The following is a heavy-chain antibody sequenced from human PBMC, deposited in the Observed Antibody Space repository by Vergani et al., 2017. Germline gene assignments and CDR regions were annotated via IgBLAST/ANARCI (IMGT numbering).Heavy chain of an antibody. D-gene: IGHD1-1*01. V-gene: IGHV5-51*01. CDR1: EYSFGNYW. Sequence: EVELVQSGPEMRKPGESLKISCKGSEYSFGNYWIGWVRQMPGKGLEWMGIIYPADSDTRYSPSFQGQVTISADKSISTAFLQWDSLKASDTALYYCARHTTYTDSWGQEPLVTVS. CDR2: IYPADSDT. J-gene: IGHJ5*02. CDR3: ARHTTYTDS.